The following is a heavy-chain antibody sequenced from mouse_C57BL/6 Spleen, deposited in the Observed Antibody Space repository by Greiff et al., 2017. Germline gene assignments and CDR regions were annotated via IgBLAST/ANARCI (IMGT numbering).Heavy chain of an antibody. D-gene: IGHD1-1*01. V-gene: IGHV1-52*01. CDR2: IDPSDSET. CDR1: GYTFTSYW. CDR3: ARLLQPGIDV. Sequence: QVQLQQPGAELVRPGSSVKLSCKASGYTFTSYWLHWVKQRPIQGLEWIGNIDPSDSETHYNQKFKDKATLTVDKSSSTAYMQLSRLSSEDSAVYYCARLLQPGIDVWGTGTTVTVSS. J-gene: IGHJ1*03.